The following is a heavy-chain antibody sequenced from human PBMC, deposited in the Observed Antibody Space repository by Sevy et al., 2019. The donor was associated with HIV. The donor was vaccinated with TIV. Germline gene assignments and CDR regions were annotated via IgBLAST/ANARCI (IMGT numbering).Heavy chain of an antibody. CDR3: TRGGDIVVVVAASNWFDP. Sequence: GGSLRLSCTASGFTFGDYAMSWFRQAPGKGLEWVGFIRSKAYGGTTEYAASVKGGFTISRDDSKSIAYLQMNSLKTEDTAVYYCTRGGDIVVVVAASNWFDPWGQGTLVTVSS. CDR1: GFTFGDYA. V-gene: IGHV3-49*03. D-gene: IGHD2-15*01. J-gene: IGHJ5*02. CDR2: IRSKAYGGTT.